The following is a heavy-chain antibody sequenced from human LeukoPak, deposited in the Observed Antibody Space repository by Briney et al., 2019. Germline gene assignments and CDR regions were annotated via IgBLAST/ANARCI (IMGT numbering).Heavy chain of an antibody. V-gene: IGHV3-7*03. CDR1: RFTSSSYW. D-gene: IGHD6-19*01. J-gene: IGHJ6*02. CDR3: ARDTWRAVAGTSTYYYTGMDA. CDR2: IKVDGSEK. Sequence: GGSLRLSCAATRFTSSSYWMRWVRRAPGKGLEWVANIKVDGSEKSYVDSVKGRFTISRDNAKNSLYLQMNSLRVEDTAVYYCARDTWRAVAGTSTYYYTGMDAWGQGTTVTVSS.